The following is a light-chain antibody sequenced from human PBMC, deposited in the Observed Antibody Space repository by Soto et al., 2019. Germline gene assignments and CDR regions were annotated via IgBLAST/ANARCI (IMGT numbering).Light chain of an antibody. V-gene: IGKV3-15*01. CDR3: HQYHGWPWT. J-gene: IGKJ1*01. CDR2: GAS. CDR1: QSVSSN. Sequence: EIVMTQSPATLSVSPLEIATLSFRASQSVSSNLAWYQQKPGQAPRLLIYGASTRATGIPARFSGSGSGTEFTLTISSLQSEDSAIYYCHQYHGWPWTFGQGTKVDIK.